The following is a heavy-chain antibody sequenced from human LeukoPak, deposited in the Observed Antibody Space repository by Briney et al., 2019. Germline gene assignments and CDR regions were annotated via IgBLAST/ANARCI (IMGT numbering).Heavy chain of an antibody. CDR3: ARHDGSYYTYNFDY. D-gene: IGHD3-22*01. CDR1: GASIRSSSYY. J-gene: IGHJ4*02. Sequence: PSETLSLTCTVSGASIRSSSYYWGWLRQPPGKGLEWIGSVYYSGSTNYRPSLRSRVTIAVDTSKNQFSLKLSSVTATDTAVYYCARHDGSYYTYNFDYWGQGTLVTVSS. CDR2: VYYSGST. V-gene: IGHV4-39*01.